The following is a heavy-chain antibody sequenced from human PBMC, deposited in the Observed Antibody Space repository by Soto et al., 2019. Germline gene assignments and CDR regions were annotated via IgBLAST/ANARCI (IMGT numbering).Heavy chain of an antibody. Sequence: GGSLRLSCAASGFTFSSYAMSWVRQAPGKGLEWVSAISGIGGSTYYADSVKGRFTISRDNSKNTLYLQMNSLRAEDAAVYYCAKDMNYYGSGSYDFWGQGTLVTVSS. CDR1: GFTFSSYA. CDR3: AKDMNYYGSGSYDF. V-gene: IGHV3-23*01. D-gene: IGHD3-10*01. CDR2: ISGIGGST. J-gene: IGHJ4*02.